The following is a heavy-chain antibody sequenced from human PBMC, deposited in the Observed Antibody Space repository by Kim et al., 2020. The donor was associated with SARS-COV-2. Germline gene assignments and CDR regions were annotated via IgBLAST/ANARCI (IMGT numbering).Heavy chain of an antibody. V-gene: IGHV4-4*02. Sequence: SETLSLTCAVSGGSISSSNWWSWVRQPPGKGLEWIGEIYHSGSTNYNPSLKSRVTISVDKSKNQFSLKLSSVTAADTAVYYCARFSRSTVTTLPFDYWGQGTLVTVSS. J-gene: IGHJ4*02. D-gene: IGHD4-17*01. CDR3: ARFSRSTVTTLPFDY. CDR1: GGSISSSNW. CDR2: IYHSGST.